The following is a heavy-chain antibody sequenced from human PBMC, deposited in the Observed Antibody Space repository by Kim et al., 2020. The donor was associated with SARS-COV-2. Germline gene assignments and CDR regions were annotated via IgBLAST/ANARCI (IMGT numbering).Heavy chain of an antibody. V-gene: IGHV1-3*01. CDR2: INAGNGNT. D-gene: IGHD2-15*01. CDR1: GYTFTSYA. Sequence: ASVKVSCKASGYTFTSYAMHWVRQAPGQRLEWMGWINAGNGNTKYSQKFQGRVTITRDTSASTAYMELSSLRSEDTAVYYCAREPICSGGSCHNWFDPWGQGTLVTVSS. CDR3: AREPICSGGSCHNWFDP. J-gene: IGHJ5*02.